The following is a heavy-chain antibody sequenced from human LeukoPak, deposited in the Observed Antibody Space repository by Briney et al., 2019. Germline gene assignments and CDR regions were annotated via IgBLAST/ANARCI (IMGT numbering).Heavy chain of an antibody. Sequence: PGGSLRLSCAASGFTFSSYSMNWVRQAPGKGLEWVSSISSSSSYIYYADSVKGRFTISRDNAKNSPYLQMNSLRAEDTAVYYCARKPYDYVWGSYRPFDYWGQGTLVTVSS. D-gene: IGHD3-16*02. CDR1: GFTFSSYS. V-gene: IGHV3-21*01. CDR2: ISSSSSYI. CDR3: ARKPYDYVWGSYRPFDY. J-gene: IGHJ4*02.